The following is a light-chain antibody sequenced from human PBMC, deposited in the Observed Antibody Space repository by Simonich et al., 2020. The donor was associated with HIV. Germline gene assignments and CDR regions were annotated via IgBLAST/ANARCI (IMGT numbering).Light chain of an antibody. J-gene: IGKJ1*01. CDR2: AAS. V-gene: IGKV1-9*01. Sequence: IQLTQSPSSLSASVGDRVTITCRASQGISSYLAWYQQKPGKAPKLLIYAASTLQSGVPSRFSGSGSGTEFTLTISNLQSEDFGVYYCQQYKNWPPWTFGQGTKVEIK. CDR3: QQYKNWPPWT. CDR1: QGISSY.